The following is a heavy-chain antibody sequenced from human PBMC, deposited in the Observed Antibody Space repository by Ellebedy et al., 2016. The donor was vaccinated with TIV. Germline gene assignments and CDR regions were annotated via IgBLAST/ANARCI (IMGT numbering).Heavy chain of an antibody. Sequence: ASVKVSCXASGYTFTSYYMHWVRQAPGQGLEWMGIINPSGGSTSYAQKFQGRVTMTEDTSTDTAYMELSSLRSEDTAVYYCATGHVPQLVPGLYHYYAMDVWGQGTTVTVSS. CDR2: INPSGGST. CDR3: ATGHVPQLVPGLYHYYAMDV. D-gene: IGHD6-13*01. V-gene: IGHV1-46*01. J-gene: IGHJ6*02. CDR1: GYTFTSYY.